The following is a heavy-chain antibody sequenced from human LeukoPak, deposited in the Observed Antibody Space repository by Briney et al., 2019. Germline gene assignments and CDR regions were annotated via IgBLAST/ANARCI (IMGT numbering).Heavy chain of an antibody. CDR1: GFTFSSFG. CDR2: ISSSSSYI. CDR3: ARDIGILTGYSGYYYYMDV. D-gene: IGHD3-9*01. J-gene: IGHJ6*03. V-gene: IGHV3-21*01. Sequence: PGGSLRLSCAASGFTFSSFGMSWVRQAPGKGLEWVSSISSSSSYIYYADSVKGRFTISRDNAKNPLYLQMNSLRAEDTAVYYCARDIGILTGYSGYYYYMDVWGKGTTVTVSS.